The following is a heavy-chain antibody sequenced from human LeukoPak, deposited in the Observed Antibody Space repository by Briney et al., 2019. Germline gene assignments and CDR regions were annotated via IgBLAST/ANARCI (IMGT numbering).Heavy chain of an antibody. Sequence: PGGSLRLSCAASGFTFSSYAMNWVRQAPGKGLQWVSTISGRGGSTYYADSVKGRFTISRDNSKNTLYLQMNSLRAEDTAVYYCAKDSIVVVPAAQDYWGQGTLVTVSS. V-gene: IGHV3-23*01. J-gene: IGHJ4*02. D-gene: IGHD2-2*01. CDR2: ISGRGGST. CDR1: GFTFSSYA. CDR3: AKDSIVVVPAAQDY.